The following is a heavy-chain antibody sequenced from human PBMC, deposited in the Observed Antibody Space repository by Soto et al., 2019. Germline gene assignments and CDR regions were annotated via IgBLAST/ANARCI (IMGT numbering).Heavy chain of an antibody. V-gene: IGHV3-30-3*01. CDR3: EKVPSGSSVVIDV. CDR1: GFSLGYYG. D-gene: IGHD3-22*01. Sequence: QMRLVESGGGVVQPGRSLRLSCVVSGFSLGYYGMHWVRQAPGKGLEWVAHLSYDGVNTAYADSVKGRFTISSDSSKITLFLQMDSMTKDDAAVYYWEKVPSGSSVVIDVWGQGINVTVSS. J-gene: IGHJ6*02. CDR2: LSYDGVNT.